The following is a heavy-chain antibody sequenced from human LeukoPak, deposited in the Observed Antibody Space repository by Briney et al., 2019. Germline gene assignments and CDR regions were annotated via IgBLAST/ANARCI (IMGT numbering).Heavy chain of an antibody. CDR2: INPNSGDT. Sequence: ASVKVSCKASGYTFTDYYMHWVRQAPGQGLEWLAWINPNSGDTYYAQKFQGRVTMTRDTSISTAYMELSRLRYDDTAVYYCARGGLIVATIFSAFDIWGPGTMVTVSP. CDR3: ARGGLIVATIFSAFDI. J-gene: IGHJ3*02. D-gene: IGHD5-12*01. V-gene: IGHV1-2*02. CDR1: GYTFTDYY.